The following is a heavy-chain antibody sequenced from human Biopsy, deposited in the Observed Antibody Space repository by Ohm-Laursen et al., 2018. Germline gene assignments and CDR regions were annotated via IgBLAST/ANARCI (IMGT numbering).Heavy chain of an antibody. Sequence: GSLRLSCSASGFTFTDYDISWVRHVPGQGLEWLALISPSSTTIYYADSVRGRFFIPRDDAKNSVSLEMSSLRADDTALYFCARNVRLEMTDHSGVTTYSRYFAMDAWGRGTTVTVSS. V-gene: IGHV3-11*01. CDR3: ARNVRLEMTDHSGVTTYSRYFAMDA. J-gene: IGHJ6*02. D-gene: IGHD1-1*01. CDR1: GFTFTDYD. CDR2: ISPSSTTI.